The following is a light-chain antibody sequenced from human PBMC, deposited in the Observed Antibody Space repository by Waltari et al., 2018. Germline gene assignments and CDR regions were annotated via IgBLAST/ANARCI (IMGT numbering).Light chain of an antibody. CDR3: QAWDTSGVL. V-gene: IGLV3-1*01. Sequence: SYDLPRPPSVSVSPGQTAIIPCSGIGFATKYPYWCQQKASQPPFLVVYHDNRRPSGIPGRFSTSVSDNTATLIISGAQPMDEGDYYCQAWDTSGVLFGGGTKLIVL. CDR2: HDN. J-gene: IGLJ2*01. CDR1: GFATKY.